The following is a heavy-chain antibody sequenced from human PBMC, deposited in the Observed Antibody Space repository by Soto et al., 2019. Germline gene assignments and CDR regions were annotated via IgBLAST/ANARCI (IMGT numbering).Heavy chain of an antibody. J-gene: IGHJ4*02. V-gene: IGHV1-8*01. Sequence: ASVKVSCKASGYTFTSYDINWVRQATGQGLEWMGWMNPNSGNTGYAQKFQGRVTMTRNTSISTAYMELGSLRSEDTAVYYCARVGDYDIWSGYYSWGFDYWGQGTLVTVS. D-gene: IGHD3-3*01. CDR3: ARVGDYDIWSGYYSWGFDY. CDR1: GYTFTSYD. CDR2: MNPNSGNT.